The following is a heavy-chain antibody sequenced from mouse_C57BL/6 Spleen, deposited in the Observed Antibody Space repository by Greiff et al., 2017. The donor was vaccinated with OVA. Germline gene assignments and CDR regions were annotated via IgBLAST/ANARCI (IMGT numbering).Heavy chain of an antibody. V-gene: IGHV1-55*01. D-gene: IGHD2-4*01. Sequence: QVQLQQSGAELVKPGASVKMSCKASGYTFTSYWITWVKQRPGQGLEWIGDIYPGSGSTNYNEKFKGKATFTADTSSNTAYMQLSSLTTEDSAIYYCARPSYDYGGAMDYWGQGTSVTVSS. CDR1: GYTFTSYW. J-gene: IGHJ4*01. CDR2: IYPGSGST. CDR3: ARPSYDYGGAMDY.